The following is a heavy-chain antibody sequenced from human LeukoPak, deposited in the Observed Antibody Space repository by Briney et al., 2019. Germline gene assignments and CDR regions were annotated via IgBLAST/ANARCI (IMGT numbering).Heavy chain of an antibody. CDR3: ARGEYGDNPHFDN. V-gene: IGHV4-61*02. CDR2: IYTSGAT. J-gene: IGHJ4*02. D-gene: IGHD4-23*01. CDR1: GASISSDSSY. Sequence: SETLSLTCAVSGASISSDSSYWSWIRQPAGKGLEWIGRIYTSGATNYNPSPMSRVTMSLDTSKNQFSLKLSSVTAADTAVYYCARGEYGDNPHFDNWGQGTLVTVSS.